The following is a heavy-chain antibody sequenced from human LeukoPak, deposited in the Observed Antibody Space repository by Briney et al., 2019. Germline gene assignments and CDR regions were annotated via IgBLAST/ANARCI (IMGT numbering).Heavy chain of an antibody. CDR1: GFTFSSYA. Sequence: GGSLRLSCAASGFTFSSYAMHWVRQAPGKGLEYVSAISSNGGSTYYANSVKGRFTISRDNSKNTLYLQMGSLRAEDMAVYYCAREEPLLTFDYWGQGTLVTVSS. D-gene: IGHD1-14*01. CDR3: AREEPLLTFDY. J-gene: IGHJ4*02. CDR2: ISSNGGST. V-gene: IGHV3-64*01.